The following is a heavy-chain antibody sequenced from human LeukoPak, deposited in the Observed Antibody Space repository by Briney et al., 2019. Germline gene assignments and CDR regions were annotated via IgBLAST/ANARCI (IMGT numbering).Heavy chain of an antibody. V-gene: IGHV1-69*13. D-gene: IGHD5-18*01. CDR3: ARSGYSYGLGGYYYYYMDV. Sequence: ASVKVSCKASGGTFSSYAISWVRQAPGQGVEWMGGIIPIFGTANYAQKFQGRVTITADESTSTAYMELSSLRCEDTAVYYCARSGYSYGLGGYYYYYMDVWGKGTTVTISS. CDR1: GGTFSSYA. CDR2: IIPIFGTA. J-gene: IGHJ6*03.